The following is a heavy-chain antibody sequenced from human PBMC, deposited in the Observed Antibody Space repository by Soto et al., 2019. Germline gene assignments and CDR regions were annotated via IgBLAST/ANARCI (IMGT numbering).Heavy chain of an antibody. Sequence: LTCTVSGGSVSSGDYYWSWIRQPPGKGLEWIGYIYNSGSTKYKPSLKSRVTISVDTSKNQFSLSLSSLTAADTAVYYCARDTRYGVLDYWGQGTLVTVSS. D-gene: IGHD4-17*01. V-gene: IGHV4-61*08. J-gene: IGHJ4*02. CDR1: GGSVSSGDYY. CDR3: ARDTRYGVLDY. CDR2: IYNSGST.